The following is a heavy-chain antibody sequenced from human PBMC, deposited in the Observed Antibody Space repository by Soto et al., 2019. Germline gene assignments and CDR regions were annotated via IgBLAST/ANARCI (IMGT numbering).Heavy chain of an antibody. CDR2: ISNDGNRQ. J-gene: IGHJ3*02. D-gene: IGHD5-18*01. CDR1: GFNFSSQA. Sequence: GESLKISCVASGFNFSSQAMHWVRQAPGKGLEWVAAISNDGNRQLYADSVKDRFTISRDNSRNTLDLQMNNLRTEDTGVYFCARDIYSYGSVGTPDIWGQGTMVTVSS. CDR3: ARDIYSYGSVGTPDI. V-gene: IGHV3-30-3*01.